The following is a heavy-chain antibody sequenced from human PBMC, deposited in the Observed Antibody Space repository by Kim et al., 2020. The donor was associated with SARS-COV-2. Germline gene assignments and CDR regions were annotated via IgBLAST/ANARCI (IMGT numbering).Heavy chain of an antibody. D-gene: IGHD4-17*01. CDR3: TRRLDY. Sequence: YNADTVKGRFTISRDTAKNSLYLQRNGLRAEGTAVYYCTRRLDYWGQGTLVTVPA. V-gene: IGHV3-48*01. J-gene: IGHJ4*02.